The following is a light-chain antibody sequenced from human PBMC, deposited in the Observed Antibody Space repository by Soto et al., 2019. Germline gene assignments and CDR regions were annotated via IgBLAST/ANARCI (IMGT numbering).Light chain of an antibody. J-gene: IGKJ1*01. CDR2: GAS. CDR3: QQYGTFPT. V-gene: IGKV3-20*01. CDR1: QSVSNY. Sequence: EIVLTQSPGTLSLSPGERATLSCRASQSVSNYLAWYQQKPGQAPRLLIYGASSRATGIPDRFSGSGSGTDFTLPISRLEPEDFAVYYCQQYGTFPTFGQGTKVEIK.